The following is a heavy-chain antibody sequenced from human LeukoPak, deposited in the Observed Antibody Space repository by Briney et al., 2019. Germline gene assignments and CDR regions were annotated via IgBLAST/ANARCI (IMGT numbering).Heavy chain of an antibody. D-gene: IGHD1-7*01. CDR2: IGYNGGDT. CDR1: GFTLSTYS. Sequence: GGSLRLSCAASGFTLSTYSMHWVREAPGKGLEFVSAIGYNGGDTYYANSVKGRFTISRDISKNTLYLQMGSLRAEDMAVYYCARVGNYGSGFDLWGQGTMVTLSS. CDR3: ARVGNYGSGFDL. V-gene: IGHV3-64*01. J-gene: IGHJ3*01.